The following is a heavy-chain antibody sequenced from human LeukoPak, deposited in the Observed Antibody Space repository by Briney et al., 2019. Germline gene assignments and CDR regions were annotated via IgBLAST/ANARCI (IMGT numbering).Heavy chain of an antibody. V-gene: IGHV1-46*01. CDR3: ARDRYDSSGYYYPTPDY. CDR1: GYTFTGYY. CDR2: INPSGGST. Sequence: VASVKVSCKASGYTFTGYYMHWVRQAPGQGLEWMGIINPSGGSTSYAQKFQGRVTMTRDTSTSTVYMELSSLRSEDTAVYYCARDRYDSSGYYYPTPDYWGQGTLVTVSS. J-gene: IGHJ4*02. D-gene: IGHD3-22*01.